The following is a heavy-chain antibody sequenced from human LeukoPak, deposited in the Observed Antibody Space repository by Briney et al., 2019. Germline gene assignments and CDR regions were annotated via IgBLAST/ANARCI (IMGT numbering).Heavy chain of an antibody. CDR3: ARVGTASKPYYYYYYMDV. V-gene: IGHV1-2*02. Sequence: ASVKVSCNASGYTFTGYYMHWVRQAPGQGLEWMGWINPNSGGTNYAQKFQGRVTMTRDTSISTAYMELSRLRSDDTAVYYCARVGTASKPYYYYYYMDVWGKGTTVTVSS. CDR1: GYTFTGYY. CDR2: INPNSGGT. D-gene: IGHD7-27*01. J-gene: IGHJ6*03.